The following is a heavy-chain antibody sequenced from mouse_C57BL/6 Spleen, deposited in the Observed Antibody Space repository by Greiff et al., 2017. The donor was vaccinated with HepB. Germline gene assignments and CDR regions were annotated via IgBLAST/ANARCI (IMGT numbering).Heavy chain of an antibody. J-gene: IGHJ4*01. Sequence: QVQLQQPGAELVKPGASVKLSCKASGYTFTSYWMQWVKQRPGQGLEWIGEIDPSDSYTNYNQKFKGKATLTVDTSSSTAYMQLSSLTSEDSAVYYGARGAMDYWGQGTSVTVSS. CDR3: ARGAMDY. CDR2: IDPSDSYT. CDR1: GYTFTSYW. V-gene: IGHV1-50*01.